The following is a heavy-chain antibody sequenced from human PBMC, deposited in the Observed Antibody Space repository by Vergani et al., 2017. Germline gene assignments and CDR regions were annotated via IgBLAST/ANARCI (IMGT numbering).Heavy chain of an antibody. CDR2: IYPGDSDT. CDR1: GYSFTSYW. V-gene: IGHV5-51*01. Sequence: EVQLVQSGAEVKKPGESLKISCKGSGYSFTSYWIGWVRQMPGKGLEWMGIIYPGDSDTRYSPSFQGQVTISADKSISTAYLQWSSLKASDTAMYYCARPSIVVMTATRTPDAFDIWGQGTMVTVSS. J-gene: IGHJ3*02. CDR3: ARPSIVVMTATRTPDAFDI. D-gene: IGHD2-21*02.